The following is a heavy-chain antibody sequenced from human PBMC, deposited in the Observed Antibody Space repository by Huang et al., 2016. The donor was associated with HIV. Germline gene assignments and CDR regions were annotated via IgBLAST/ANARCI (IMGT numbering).Heavy chain of an antibody. J-gene: IGHJ3*02. CDR2: IKSKTERGTT. D-gene: IGHD1-7*01. CDR3: TTGTRDYLNAFDI. CDR1: GFSLSSAW. Sequence: EVQLVESGGGLVKPGGSLSLSCEVSGFSLSSAWMNWVRQAPGKGLELVGRIKSKTERGTTDYAAPVKGRFTISRDDSKNTLYLQMNSLKTEDTGVYYCTTGTRDYLNAFDIWGQGTKVTVSS. V-gene: IGHV3-15*07.